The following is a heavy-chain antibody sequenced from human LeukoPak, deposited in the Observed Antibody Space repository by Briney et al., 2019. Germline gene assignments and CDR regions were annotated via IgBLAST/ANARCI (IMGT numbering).Heavy chain of an antibody. Sequence: GGSLRLSCAASGFTFSTYWMSWVRQAPGKGLERVANIKEDGSEKYYGDSVKGRFTISRDNAKNSLYLEMNSLRVEDTAVYYCARDSSGYQWGQGTLVTVSS. J-gene: IGHJ4*02. CDR1: GFTFSTYW. V-gene: IGHV3-7*01. CDR2: IKEDGSEK. CDR3: ARDSSGYQ. D-gene: IGHD3-22*01.